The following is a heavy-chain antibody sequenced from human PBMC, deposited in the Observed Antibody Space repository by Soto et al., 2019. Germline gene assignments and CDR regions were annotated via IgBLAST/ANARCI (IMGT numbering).Heavy chain of an antibody. J-gene: IGHJ4*02. CDR3: ARNPSSVDLASMKD. Sequence: QMHLVESGGGVVQPGRSLRLSCAASGLIFSTQGMHWLRQAPGMGLEWVGVIRYDGSDTYYADSVKGRFTISRDNSKDTLYLQMNNLRAQYTAVYYCARNPSSVDLASMKDWGQGTLVIVSS. CDR1: GLIFSTQG. D-gene: IGHD5-12*01. V-gene: IGHV3-33*01. CDR2: IRYDGSDT.